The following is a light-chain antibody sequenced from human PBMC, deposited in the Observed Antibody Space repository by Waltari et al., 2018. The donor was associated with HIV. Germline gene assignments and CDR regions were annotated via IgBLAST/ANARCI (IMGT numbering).Light chain of an antibody. Sequence: SYDLTHPPSVSVSPGQTASITCSAYSFGNSFVSSYQQRPCHSPILVIHHNSKRPPGIPGRFAGSNSGHTATLTISETQALDEAAYYCQAWDTSAYVFGTGTEVTVL. CDR1: SFGNSF. CDR3: QAWDTSAYV. V-gene: IGLV3-1*01. J-gene: IGLJ1*01. CDR2: HNS.